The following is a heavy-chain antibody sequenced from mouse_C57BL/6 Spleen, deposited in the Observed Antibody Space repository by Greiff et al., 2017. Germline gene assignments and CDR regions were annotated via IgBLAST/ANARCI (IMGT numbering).Heavy chain of an antibody. D-gene: IGHD6-5*01. Sequence: VQLQESGPELVKPGASVKISCKASGYSFTSYYIHWVKQRPGQGLEWIGWIYPGSGNTKYNEKFKGKATLTADTSSSTAYMQLSSLTSEDSAVYYCARGDAGVGYYFDYWGQGTTLTVSS. V-gene: IGHV1-66*01. CDR1: GYSFTSYY. CDR3: ARGDAGVGYYFDY. J-gene: IGHJ2*01. CDR2: IYPGSGNT.